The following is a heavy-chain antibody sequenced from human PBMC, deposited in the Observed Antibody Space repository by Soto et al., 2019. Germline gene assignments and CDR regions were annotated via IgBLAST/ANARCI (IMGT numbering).Heavy chain of an antibody. D-gene: IGHD2-15*01. V-gene: IGHV1-69*13. CDR1: GGTFDNYA. Sequence: SVKVSCKASGGTFDNYAVSWVRQAPGQGLEWMGGIIPMFETVNYAQRFQGGLTIAADESTSTAYMELTSLTSADTAIYFCARGLRTGNYGMDVWGQGTTVTVSS. J-gene: IGHJ6*02. CDR2: IIPMFETV. CDR3: ARGLRTGNYGMDV.